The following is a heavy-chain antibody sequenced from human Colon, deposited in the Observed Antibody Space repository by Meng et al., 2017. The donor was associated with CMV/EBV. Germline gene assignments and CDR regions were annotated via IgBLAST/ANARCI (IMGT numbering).Heavy chain of an antibody. CDR1: GFTFSLFW. V-gene: IGHV3-7*02. J-gene: IGHJ2*01. CDR2: IKWDGSEK. Sequence: ESGEGLGQPGGSPGLSVTAFGFTFSLFWMQWVRQAPGRGLEWVASIKWDGSEKYYVNSMKGRFTISRDNAKNSLYLQMNSLRPEDTAVYYCAAGEGWYFDLWGRGTLVTVSS. CDR3: AAGEGWYFDL.